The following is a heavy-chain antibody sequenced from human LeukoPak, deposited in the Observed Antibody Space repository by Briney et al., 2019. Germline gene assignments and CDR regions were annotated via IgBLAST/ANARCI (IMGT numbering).Heavy chain of an antibody. D-gene: IGHD1-26*01. Sequence: PSQTLSLTCAVSGGSISSGGYSWSWIRQPPGKGLEWIGNIYHSGTTFYNPSLKSRVTISVDKSQNQFSLKLSSVTAADTAVYYCARQGAAVHNWFDPWGQGTLVTVSS. V-gene: IGHV4-30-2*01. CDR3: ARQGAAVHNWFDP. CDR1: GGSISSGGYS. CDR2: IYHSGTT. J-gene: IGHJ5*02.